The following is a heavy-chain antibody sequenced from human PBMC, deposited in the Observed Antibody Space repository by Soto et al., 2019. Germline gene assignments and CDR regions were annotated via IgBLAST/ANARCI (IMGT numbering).Heavy chain of an antibody. V-gene: IGHV1-69*02. J-gene: IGHJ3*02. CDR3: ATGRLNYYDSSGYYDAFDI. CDR2: IIPILGIA. CDR1: GGTFSSYT. D-gene: IGHD3-22*01. Sequence: SVKVSCKASGGTFSSYTISWVRQAPGQGLEWMGRIIPILGIANYAQKFQGRVTITADKSTSTAYMELSSLRSEDTAVYYCATGRLNYYDSSGYYDAFDIWGQGTMVTVSS.